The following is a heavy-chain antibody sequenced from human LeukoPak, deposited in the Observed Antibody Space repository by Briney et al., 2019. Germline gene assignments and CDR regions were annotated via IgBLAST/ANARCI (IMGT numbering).Heavy chain of an antibody. V-gene: IGHV4-59*01. Sequence: PSETLSLTCTVSGGSISSYYWSWIRQPPGKGLEWIGYIYYSGSTNYNPSLKSRVTISVDTSKNQFSLKLSSVTAADTAVYYCARDLWSGYGYDAFDIWGQGTMVTVSS. J-gene: IGHJ3*02. CDR3: ARDLWSGYGYDAFDI. CDR1: GGSISSYY. CDR2: IYYSGST. D-gene: IGHD3-3*01.